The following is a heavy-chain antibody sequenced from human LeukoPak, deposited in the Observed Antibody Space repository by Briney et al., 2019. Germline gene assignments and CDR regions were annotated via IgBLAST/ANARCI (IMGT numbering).Heavy chain of an antibody. D-gene: IGHD2-15*01. V-gene: IGHV4-59*08. CDR1: GGSISSYY. Sequence: SETLSLTCTVSGGSISSYYWSWIRQPPGKGLERIGYIYYSGSTNYNPSLKSRVTISVDTSKNQFSLKLSSVTAADTAVYYCARQKGCSGGSCPYYFDYWGQGTLVTVSS. CDR2: IYYSGST. CDR3: ARQKGCSGGSCPYYFDY. J-gene: IGHJ4*02.